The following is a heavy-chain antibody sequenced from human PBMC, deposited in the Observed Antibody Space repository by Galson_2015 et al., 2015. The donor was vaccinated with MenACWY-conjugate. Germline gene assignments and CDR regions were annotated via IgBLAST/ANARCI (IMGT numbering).Heavy chain of an antibody. CDR3: ALTGGISSSPFDY. Sequence: SLRLSCAASGFTFSSYGMHWVRQAPGKGLEWVAFIRYDGSNKYYADSVKGRFTISRDNSKNALYLQMNSLRAEDTAVYYCALTGGISSSPFDYWGQGTLVTVSS. CDR2: IRYDGSNK. CDR1: GFTFSSYG. V-gene: IGHV3-30*02. J-gene: IGHJ4*02. D-gene: IGHD6-6*01.